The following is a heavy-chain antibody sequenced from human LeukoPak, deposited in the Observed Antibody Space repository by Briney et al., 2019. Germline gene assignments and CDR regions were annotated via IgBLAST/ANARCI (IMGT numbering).Heavy chain of an antibody. D-gene: IGHD5-24*01. V-gene: IGHV1-46*01. CDR1: GYTFINYY. Sequence: WAAVKDSSKASGYTFINYYMRWVRPAPGQGLEWMGIINPSGGSTNYAQTFQGRVTMTRDTSTSTIYMELSSLKSEDTAVYYCARDLGEMATIWGQGTLVTVSS. CDR3: ARDLGEMATI. CDR2: INPSGGST. J-gene: IGHJ4*02.